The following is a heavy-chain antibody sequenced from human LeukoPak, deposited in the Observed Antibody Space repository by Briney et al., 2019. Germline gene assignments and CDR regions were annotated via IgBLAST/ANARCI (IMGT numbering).Heavy chain of an antibody. Sequence: SVKVSCKASGGTFSSYAISWVRQAPGQGLEWMGGIIPIFGTANYAQKFQGRVTITADESTSTAYMELSSLRSEDTAVYYCARSGRTEGYCSGGSREFDPWGQGTLVTVSS. D-gene: IGHD2-15*01. CDR1: GGTFSSYA. V-gene: IGHV1-69*13. CDR2: IIPIFGTA. CDR3: ARSGRTEGYCSGGSREFDP. J-gene: IGHJ5*02.